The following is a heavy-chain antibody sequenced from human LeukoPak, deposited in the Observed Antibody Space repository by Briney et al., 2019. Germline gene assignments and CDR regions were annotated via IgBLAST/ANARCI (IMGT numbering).Heavy chain of an antibody. D-gene: IGHD6-13*01. Sequence: GGSLRLSCASSGITFDDYAMHWVRQAPGKGLEWVSGISWNSGSIGYADSVKGRFTISRDNAKNSLYLQMNSLRAEDTALYYCATALGSIAAAGTDLDFWGQGTLVTVSS. V-gene: IGHV3-9*01. CDR2: ISWNSGSI. CDR1: GITFDDYA. CDR3: ATALGSIAAAGTDLDF. J-gene: IGHJ4*02.